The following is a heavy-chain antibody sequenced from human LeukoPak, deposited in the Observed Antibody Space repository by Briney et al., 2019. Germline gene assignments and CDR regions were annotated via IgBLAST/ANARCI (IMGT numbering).Heavy chain of an antibody. Sequence: PWETLSLTCTVSGGSISSYYWSWIRQPAGKGLEWIGRIYTSGSTNYNPSLKSRVTISVDTSKNQFSLKLSSVTAADTAVYYCARVGNDFWSGYGYYYYYMDVWGKGTTVTVSS. V-gene: IGHV4-4*07. CDR2: IYTSGST. D-gene: IGHD3-3*01. CDR1: GGSISSYY. CDR3: ARVGNDFWSGYGYYYYYMDV. J-gene: IGHJ6*03.